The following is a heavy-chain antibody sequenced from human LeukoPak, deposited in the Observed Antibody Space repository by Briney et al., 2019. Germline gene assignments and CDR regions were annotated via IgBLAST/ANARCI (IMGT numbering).Heavy chain of an antibody. D-gene: IGHD2-2*01. V-gene: IGHV5-51*01. J-gene: IGHJ5*02. CDR1: GYSFTSYW. CDR3: ARRDYCSSTSCFRFDP. CDR2: IYPGDSDT. Sequence: GESLKISCKGSGYSFTSYWIGWVRQMPGKGLEWMGIIYPGDSDTRYSPSFQGQVTISADKSISTAYLQWSSLKASDTAMYYCARRDYCSSTSCFRFDPWGQGTLVTVSS.